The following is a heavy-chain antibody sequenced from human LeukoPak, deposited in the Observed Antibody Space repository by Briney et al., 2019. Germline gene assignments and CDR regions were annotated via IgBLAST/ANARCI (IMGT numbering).Heavy chain of an antibody. V-gene: IGHV4-30-4*08. CDR3: ARGNDYGDYDYDY. CDR2: VYYSGST. CDR1: GGSISSGDYY. D-gene: IGHD4-17*01. Sequence: SQTLSLTCTVSGGSISSGDYYWSWIRQPPGKGLEWIGYVYYSGSTYYNPSLKSRVTISVDTSKNKFSLKLSSVTAADTAVYYCARGNDYGDYDYDYWGQGTLVTVSS. J-gene: IGHJ4*02.